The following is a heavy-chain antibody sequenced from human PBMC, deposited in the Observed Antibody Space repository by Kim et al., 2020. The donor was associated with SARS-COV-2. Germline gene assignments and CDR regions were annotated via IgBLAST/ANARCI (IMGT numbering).Heavy chain of an antibody. V-gene: IGHV3-73*01. CDR2: IRSKANSYAT. J-gene: IGHJ3*02. D-gene: IGHD1-1*01. CDR1: GFTFSGSG. CDR3: TNVPGTTLAFCDAVGI. Sequence: GGSLRLSCAASGFTFSGSGIHWVRQASGKGLEWVGRIRSKANSYATAYAASVKGRFTISRDDSKYTAYMQMNSLKTEDTAVYYCTNVPGTTLAFCDAVGIWGQGAMVTVSS.